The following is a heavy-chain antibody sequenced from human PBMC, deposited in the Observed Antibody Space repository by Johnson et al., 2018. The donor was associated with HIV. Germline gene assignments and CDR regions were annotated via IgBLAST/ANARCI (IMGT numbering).Heavy chain of an antibody. CDR2: ISGSGGST. Sequence: VQLVESGGGVVQPGRSLRLSCAASGFTFSSYAMHWVRQAPGKGLEWVSAISGSGGSTYYADSGKGRFTISRDNSTNTLYLQMNSLRAEDTAVYYCARDSALSTQWLVRSGAFDIWGQGTMVTVSS. J-gene: IGHJ3*02. V-gene: IGHV3-NL1*01. CDR3: ARDSALSTQWLVRSGAFDI. D-gene: IGHD6-19*01. CDR1: GFTFSSYA.